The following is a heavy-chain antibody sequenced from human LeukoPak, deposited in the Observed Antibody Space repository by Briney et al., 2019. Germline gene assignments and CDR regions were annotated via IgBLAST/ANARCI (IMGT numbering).Heavy chain of an antibody. V-gene: IGHV1-46*01. CDR2: INPSGGST. D-gene: IGHD2/OR15-2a*01. CDR1: GYTFTSYY. Sequence: ASVKVSCKASGYTFTSYYMHWVRQAPGQGLEWMGIINPSGGSTSYAQKFQGRVTMTRDTSTSTVYMELSSLRSEDTAVYYCARDRQGSSMVYYYYYYMDVWGKGTTVTISS. CDR3: ARDRQGSSMVYYYYYYMDV. J-gene: IGHJ6*03.